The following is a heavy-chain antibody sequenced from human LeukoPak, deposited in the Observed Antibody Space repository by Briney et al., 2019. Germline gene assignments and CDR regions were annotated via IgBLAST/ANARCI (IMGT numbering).Heavy chain of an antibody. D-gene: IGHD3-3*01. CDR2: FDPEDAET. Sequence: ASVKVSCKVSGYTLTELSMHWVRQAPGKGLEWMGGFDPEDAETIYAQKFQGRVTMTEDTSTDTAYMELSSLRSEDTAVYYCATFSKRITIFGVVNSPIRNGMDVWGQGTTVSVSS. J-gene: IGHJ6*02. V-gene: IGHV1-24*01. CDR1: GYTLTELS. CDR3: ATFSKRITIFGVVNSPIRNGMDV.